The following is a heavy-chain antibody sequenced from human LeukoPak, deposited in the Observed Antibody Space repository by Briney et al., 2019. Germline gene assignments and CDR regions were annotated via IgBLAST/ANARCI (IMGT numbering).Heavy chain of an antibody. CDR3: ARDLPTGTYRAYFDN. J-gene: IGHJ4*02. CDR2: VSSTGSDI. Sequence: GGSLRLSCAGSGFIFSNYEMNWVRQAPGKGLEWVSYVSSTGSDIYYADSVKGRFTISRDNAENSLYLQMNSLRAEDTAVYYCARDLPTGTYRAYFDNWGQGTLVTVSS. CDR1: GFIFSNYE. D-gene: IGHD1-26*01. V-gene: IGHV3-48*03.